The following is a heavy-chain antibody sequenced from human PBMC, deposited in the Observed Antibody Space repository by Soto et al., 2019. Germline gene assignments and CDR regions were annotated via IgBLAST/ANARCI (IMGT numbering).Heavy chain of an antibody. D-gene: IGHD2-15*01. V-gene: IGHV1-69*06. CDR2: INNLFGTT. CDR1: GGTISTFA. Sequence: QVQLVQSGAEVKKPGSSVKVSCKASGGTISTFAIAWVRQAPGQGLEWMVGINNLFGTTNYAQKFQGRVTMTADKSTNIAYMELSSLRFEDTAVYYGARGVLVVMWGYSSMDVWGQGTTVTVYS. CDR3: ARGVLVVMWGYSSMDV. J-gene: IGHJ6*02.